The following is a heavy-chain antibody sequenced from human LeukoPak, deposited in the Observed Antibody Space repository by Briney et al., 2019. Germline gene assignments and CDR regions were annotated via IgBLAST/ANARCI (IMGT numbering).Heavy chain of an antibody. CDR2: ISHRGSP. CDR1: GYSISSDYC. CDR3: ARHGTVDSSSWYPETYYYYYYGMDV. Sequence: SETLSLTCIVSGYSISSDYCWGWIRQAPGKGLEWIGSISHRGSPYYNPSPKSRVTMSADTPNNQFSLRLSSVTAADTAVYYCARHGTVDSSSWYPETYYYYYYGMDVWGQGTTVTVSS. J-gene: IGHJ6*02. V-gene: IGHV4-38-2*02. D-gene: IGHD6-13*01.